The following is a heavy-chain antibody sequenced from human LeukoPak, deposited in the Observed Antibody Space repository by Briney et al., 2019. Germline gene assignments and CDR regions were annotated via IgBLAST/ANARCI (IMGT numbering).Heavy chain of an antibody. CDR2: FDPEDGET. V-gene: IGHV1-24*01. CDR1: GYTLTELS. D-gene: IGHD3-10*01. J-gene: IGHJ4*02. Sequence: SVKVSCKVSGYTLTELSMHWVRQAPGKGLEWMGGFDPEDGETIYAQKFQGRVTMTEDTSTDTAYMELSSLRSEDTAVYYCATYPITYYYGSGSPYYFDYWGQGTLVTVSS. CDR3: ATYPITYYYGSGSPYYFDY.